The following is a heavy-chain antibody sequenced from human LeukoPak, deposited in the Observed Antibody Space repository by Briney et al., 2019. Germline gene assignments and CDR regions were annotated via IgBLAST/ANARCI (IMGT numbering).Heavy chain of an antibody. CDR2: ISAYNGNT. CDR1: GYTFTSYG. J-gene: IGHJ4*02. D-gene: IGHD3-22*01. V-gene: IGHV1-18*01. CDR3: ARTYYYDSSGYYPVDY. Sequence: ASVKVSCNASGYTFTSYGISWVRQAPGQGLEWMGWISAYNGNTNYAQKHQVRVTMTTDTSTSTAYMELRSLRSDDTAVYYCARTYYYDSSGYYPVDYWGQGTLVTVSS.